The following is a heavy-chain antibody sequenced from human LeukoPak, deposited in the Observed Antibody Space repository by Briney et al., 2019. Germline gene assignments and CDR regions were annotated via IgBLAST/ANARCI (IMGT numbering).Heavy chain of an antibody. CDR2: INPNSGGT. CDR1: GYTFTGYY. D-gene: IGHD3-9*01. CDR3: ARPLAILTGYPDFDY. J-gene: IGHJ4*02. V-gene: IGHV1-2*02. Sequence: GASVKVSCKASGYTFTGYYMHWVRQAPGQGLEWMGWINPNSGGTNYAQKFQGRVAMTRDTSISTAYMELSRLRSDDTAVYYCARPLAILTGYPDFDYWGQGTLVTVSS.